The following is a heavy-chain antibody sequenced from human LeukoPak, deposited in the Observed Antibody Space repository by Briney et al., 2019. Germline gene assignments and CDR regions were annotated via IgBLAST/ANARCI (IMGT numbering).Heavy chain of an antibody. Sequence: SETLSLTCTVSGGSISSYYWSWIRQPPGKGLEWIGYIYYSGSTNYNPSLKSRVTISVDTSKNQFSLKLSSVTAADTAVYYCASYYKGRDYWGQGTLVTVSS. CDR1: GGSISSYY. D-gene: IGHD1-26*01. V-gene: IGHV4-59*01. J-gene: IGHJ4*02. CDR3: ASYYKGRDY. CDR2: IYYSGST.